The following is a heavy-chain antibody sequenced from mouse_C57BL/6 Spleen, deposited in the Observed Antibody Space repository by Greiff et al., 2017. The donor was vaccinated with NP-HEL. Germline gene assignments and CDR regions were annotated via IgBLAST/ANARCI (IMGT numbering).Heavy chain of an antibody. V-gene: IGHV5-17*01. CDR3: ARRPYDYDGYAMDY. CDR2: ISSGSSTI. Sequence: EVQVVESGGGLVKPGGSLKLSCAASGFTFSDYGMHWVRQAPEKGLEWVAYISSGSSTIYYADTVKGRFTISRDNAKNTLFLQMTSLRSEDTAMYYCARRPYDYDGYAMDYWGQGTSVTVSS. D-gene: IGHD2-4*01. J-gene: IGHJ4*01. CDR1: GFTFSDYG.